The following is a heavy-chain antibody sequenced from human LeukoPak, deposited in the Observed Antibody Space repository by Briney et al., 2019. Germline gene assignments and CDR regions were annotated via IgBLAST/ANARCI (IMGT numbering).Heavy chain of an antibody. V-gene: IGHV3-7*01. CDR1: GFTFSSYW. Sequence: GGSLRLSCAASGFTFSSYWMSWVRQAPGKGLEWVANIKQDGSEKYYVDSVKGRFTISRDSAGNSLYLQMNSLRAEDTAVYYCAKTKGDYDFWSGYTPYFFDYWGQGTLVTVSS. J-gene: IGHJ4*02. D-gene: IGHD3-3*01. CDR2: IKQDGSEK. CDR3: AKTKGDYDFWSGYTPYFFDY.